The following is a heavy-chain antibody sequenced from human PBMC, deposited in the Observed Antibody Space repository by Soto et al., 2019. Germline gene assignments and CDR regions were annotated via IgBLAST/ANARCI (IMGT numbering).Heavy chain of an antibody. CDR2: IIPILGIA. CDR3: ATQGDSGYEFDY. J-gene: IGHJ4*02. V-gene: IGHV1-69*02. Sequence: ASVKVSCKASGGTFSSYTISWVRQAPGQGLEWMGRIIPILGIANYAQKFQGRVTITADKSTSTAYMELSSLRSEDTAVYYCATQGDSGYEFDYWGQGTLVTVSS. CDR1: GGTFSSYT. D-gene: IGHD5-12*01.